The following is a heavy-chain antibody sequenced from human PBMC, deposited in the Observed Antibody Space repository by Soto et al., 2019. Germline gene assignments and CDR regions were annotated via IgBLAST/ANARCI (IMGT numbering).Heavy chain of an antibody. D-gene: IGHD3-10*02. CDR1: GFTFSSYS. J-gene: IGHJ3*02. CDR2: ISSSSSYI. Sequence: GGSLRLSCAASGFTFSSYSMNWVRQAPGKGLEWVSSISSSSSYIYYADSVKGRFTISRDNAKNSLYLQMNSLRAEDTAVYYCARAATMFDAFDIWGQGTMVTVSS. V-gene: IGHV3-21*01. CDR3: ARAATMFDAFDI.